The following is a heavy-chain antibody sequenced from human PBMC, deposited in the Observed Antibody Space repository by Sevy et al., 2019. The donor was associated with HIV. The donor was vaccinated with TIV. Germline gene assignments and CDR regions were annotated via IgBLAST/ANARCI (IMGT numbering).Heavy chain of an antibody. CDR1: GFSFSSDA. CDR2: VSASGGST. CDR3: ARVGGGGYYDPWSGYLEFDP. D-gene: IGHD3-3*01. J-gene: IGHJ5*02. Sequence: GGSLRLSCVGSGFSFSSDAMSWVRQAPGKGLQWVATVSASGGSTYDADSVRGRFSITRDNSKNTLYVKMNSLRAEDTAVYYCARVGGGGYYDPWSGYLEFDPWGQGTLVTVSS. V-gene: IGHV3-23*01.